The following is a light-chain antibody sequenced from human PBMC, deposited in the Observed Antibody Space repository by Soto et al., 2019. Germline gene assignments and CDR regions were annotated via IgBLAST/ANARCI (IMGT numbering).Light chain of an antibody. CDR3: QQRLLWPQS. V-gene: IGKV3-11*01. CDR2: DAS. J-gene: IGKJ1*01. Sequence: VVLTQSPATLSLSPGERATLSCRASQAVSTYVAWYQHKPGQAPRLLIYDASNRAPGVPFRFSGSGSGTEFTLTVSSLEPEDFAVYYCQQRLLWPQSFGQGTKVEI. CDR1: QAVSTY.